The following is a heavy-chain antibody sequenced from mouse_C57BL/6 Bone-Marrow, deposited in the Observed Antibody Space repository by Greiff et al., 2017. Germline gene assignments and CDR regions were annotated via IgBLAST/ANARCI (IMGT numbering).Heavy chain of an antibody. V-gene: IGHV5-6*01. D-gene: IGHD2-2*01. J-gene: IGHJ3*01. Sequence: EVQLVESGGDLVKPGGSLKLSCAASGFTFSSYGMSWVRQTPDKRLEWVATISSGGSYTYYPDSVKGRFTISRDNAKNTLYLQMSSLKSEDTAMYYCARHGMVTTRFAYWGQGTLVTVSA. CDR2: ISSGGSYT. CDR1: GFTFSSYG. CDR3: ARHGMVTTRFAY.